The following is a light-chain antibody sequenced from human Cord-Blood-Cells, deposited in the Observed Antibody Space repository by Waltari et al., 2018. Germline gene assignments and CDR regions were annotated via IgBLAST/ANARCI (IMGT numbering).Light chain of an antibody. CDR2: DAS. CDR3: KQYNSYSMYT. Sequence: DIQMTQSPSTLSASVGDRVTITCRASQSISSWLAWYQQKPGKAPKLLIYDASSLESGVPSRFSGSGSVTEFTLTISSLQPDDFATYYCKQYNSYSMYTCGQGTKLEIK. J-gene: IGKJ2*01. CDR1: QSISSW. V-gene: IGKV1-5*01.